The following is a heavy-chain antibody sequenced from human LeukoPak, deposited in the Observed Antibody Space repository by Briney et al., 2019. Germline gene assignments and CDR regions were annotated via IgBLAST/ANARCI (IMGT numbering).Heavy chain of an antibody. J-gene: IGHJ6*03. CDR2: IYSGGST. Sequence: GGSLRLSCAASGFTVSSNYMSWVRQAPGKGLEWVSVIYSGGSTYYADSVKGRFTISRDNSKNTLYLQMNSLRAEDTAVYYCAREYSSSQLAYYYMDVWGKGTTVTVSS. CDR1: GFTVSSNY. CDR3: AREYSSSQLAYYYMDV. D-gene: IGHD6-13*01. V-gene: IGHV3-53*01.